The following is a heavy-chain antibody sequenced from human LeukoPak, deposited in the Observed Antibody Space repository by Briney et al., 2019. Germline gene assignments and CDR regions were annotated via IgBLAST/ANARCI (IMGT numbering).Heavy chain of an antibody. CDR1: GASISDDY. V-gene: IGHV4-59*01. J-gene: IGHJ6*03. Sequence: SETLSLTCRISGASISDDYWTWIRQPPGKGLEWIGYIYNSGSTNYNPSLKSRVTISLDTSKNQFSLKLTSVTAADTAVYYCARGASAYDPQDYYYYNYMDVWGKGTTVTVSS. D-gene: IGHD5-12*01. CDR3: ARGASAYDPQDYYYYNYMDV. CDR2: IYNSGST.